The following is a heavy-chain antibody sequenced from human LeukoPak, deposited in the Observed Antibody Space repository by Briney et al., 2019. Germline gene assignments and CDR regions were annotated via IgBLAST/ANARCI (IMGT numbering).Heavy chain of an antibody. CDR2: IDPSDSYT. D-gene: IGHD6-13*01. CDR1: GYSFTSYW. CDR3: ARRYSSSWKHDY. J-gene: IGHJ4*02. V-gene: IGHV5-10-1*01. Sequence: GESLKISCKGSGYSFTSYWISWVRQMPGKGLEWMGRIDPSDSYTNYSPSFQGHVTISADKSISTAYLQWSSLKASDTAMYYCARRYSSSWKHDYWGQGVLVTVSS.